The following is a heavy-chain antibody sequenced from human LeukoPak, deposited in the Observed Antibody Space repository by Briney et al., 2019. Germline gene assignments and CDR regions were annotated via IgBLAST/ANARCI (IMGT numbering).Heavy chain of an antibody. CDR1: GGSLATTIYY. CDR3: ARLGFGELLPPFDY. CDR2: IYHSGST. D-gene: IGHD3-10*01. Sequence: SETLSLTCTLSGGSLATTIYYWGWIRQPPGKGLEWIGSIYHSGSTYYNPSLKSRVTISVDTSKNQFSLKLSSVTAADTAVYYCARLGFGELLPPFDYWGQGTLVTVSS. V-gene: IGHV4-39*07. J-gene: IGHJ4*02.